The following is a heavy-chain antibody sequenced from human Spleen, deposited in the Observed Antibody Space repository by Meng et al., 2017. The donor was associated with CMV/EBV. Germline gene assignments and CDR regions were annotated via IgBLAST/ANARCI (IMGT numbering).Heavy chain of an antibody. V-gene: IGHV1-46*01. CDR1: GYTFTSYY. CDR2: INPSGGST. CDR3: ARESSIAARPYYFDY. D-gene: IGHD6-6*01. Sequence: ASVKVFCKASGYTFTSYYMHWVRQAPGQGLEWMGIINPSGGSTSYAQKFQGRVTMTRDTSTSTVYMELSSLRSEDTAVYYCARESSIAARPYYFDYWGQGTLVTVSS. J-gene: IGHJ4*02.